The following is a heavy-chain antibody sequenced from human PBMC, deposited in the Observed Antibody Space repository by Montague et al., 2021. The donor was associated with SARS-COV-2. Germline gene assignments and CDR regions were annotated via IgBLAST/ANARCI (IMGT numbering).Heavy chain of an antibody. J-gene: IGHJ4*02. CDR1: GGSINRYY. CDR3: ARDGDYDYIWGSYRPYYFDN. Sequence: SETLSLTCTVSGGSINRYYWSWIRQPAGKGLEWIGRIYTTGSTNSKPSXXSRVTMSVDTSKNQFSLNLSSVTAADTAIYYCARDGDYDYIWGSYRPYYFDNWGQGTLVTVSS. V-gene: IGHV4-4*07. D-gene: IGHD3-16*02. CDR2: IYTTGST.